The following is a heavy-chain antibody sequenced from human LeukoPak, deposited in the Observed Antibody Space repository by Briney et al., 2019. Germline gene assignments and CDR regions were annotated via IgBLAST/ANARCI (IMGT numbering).Heavy chain of an antibody. V-gene: IGHV1-2*02. CDR3: AGHEYYYDSSGYYSH. Sequence: ASLQVSCMASGYTFTGYYMHWVRQAPGQGLELMGWINPNSGGRNYAHEFQGRVTTTRDTSTSTAYLELSRLRSDDRAMYYCAGHEYYYDSSGYYSHWGQGTLVSVSS. J-gene: IGHJ4*02. D-gene: IGHD3-22*01. CDR2: INPNSGGR. CDR1: GYTFTGYY.